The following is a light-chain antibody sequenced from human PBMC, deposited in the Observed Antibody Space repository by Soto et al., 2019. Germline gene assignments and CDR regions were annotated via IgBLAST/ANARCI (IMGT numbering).Light chain of an antibody. J-gene: IGKJ3*01. V-gene: IGKV1-39*01. Sequence: DIQMTQSPSSLSASVGDRVTITCRASQSISSYFNWYQQKPGKAPKLLIYAASSLQSGVPSRFSGSGSGTDFTLTISSLQTEDFATYYCKQIYSFGPVTKVDI. CDR3: KQIYS. CDR1: QSISSY. CDR2: AAS.